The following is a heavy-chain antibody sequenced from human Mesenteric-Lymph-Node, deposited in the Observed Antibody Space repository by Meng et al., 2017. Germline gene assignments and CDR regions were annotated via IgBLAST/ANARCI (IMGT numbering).Heavy chain of an antibody. Sequence: EQLQESGPGQLTPSQPLSLPCTVFGGSISSVGYYWSWIRQHPGKGLEWIGYIYYSGSTYYNPSLKSRVTISVDTSKNQFSLKLSSVTAADTAVYYCARAGIAAAGIEVYFQHWGQGTLVTVSS. J-gene: IGHJ1*01. CDR1: GGSISSVGYY. D-gene: IGHD6-13*01. CDR3: ARAGIAAAGIEVYFQH. V-gene: IGHV4-31*03. CDR2: IYYSGST.